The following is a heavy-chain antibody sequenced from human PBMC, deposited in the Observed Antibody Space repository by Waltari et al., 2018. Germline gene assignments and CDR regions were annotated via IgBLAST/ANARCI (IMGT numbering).Heavy chain of an antibody. CDR2: IYHSGST. CDR3: ARDGEGYCSGGSCYVGGWFDP. D-gene: IGHD2-15*01. CDR1: GYSISSGYY. Sequence: QVQLQESGPGLVKPSETLSLTCAVSGYSISSGYYWGWIRQPPGKGLGWIGSIYHSGSTYYNPSLKSRVTISVDTSKNQFSLKLSSVTAADTAVYYCARDGEGYCSGGSCYVGGWFDPWGQGTLVTVSS. V-gene: IGHV4-38-2*02. J-gene: IGHJ5*02.